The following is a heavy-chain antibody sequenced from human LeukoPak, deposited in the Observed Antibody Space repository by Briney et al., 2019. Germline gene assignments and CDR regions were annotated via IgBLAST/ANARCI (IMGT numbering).Heavy chain of an antibody. CDR2: IYYSGST. J-gene: IGHJ4*02. V-gene: IGHV4-39*07. CDR1: GGSISSSSYY. CDR3: ARLPRGAEYRGGAFDY. Sequence: SETLSLTCTVSGGSISSSSYYWGWIRQPPGKGLEWIGSIYYSGSTYYNPSLKSRVTISVDTSKNQFSLKLSSVTAADTAVYYCARLPRGAEYRGGAFDYWGQGTLVTVSS. D-gene: IGHD2-21*01.